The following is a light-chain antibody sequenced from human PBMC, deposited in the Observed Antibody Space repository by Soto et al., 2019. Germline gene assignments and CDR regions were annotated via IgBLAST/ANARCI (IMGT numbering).Light chain of an antibody. CDR2: GAS. CDR1: QSISDT. Sequence: EIVLTQSPGTLSSSPGERATLSCRASQSISDTLAWYQQKPGQAPRLLIYGASTTATGIPARFSGSGSGTEFTLTISSLQSEDFAVYYCQQYNNWPPLTFGGGTKVDIK. CDR3: QQYNNWPPLT. V-gene: IGKV3-15*01. J-gene: IGKJ4*01.